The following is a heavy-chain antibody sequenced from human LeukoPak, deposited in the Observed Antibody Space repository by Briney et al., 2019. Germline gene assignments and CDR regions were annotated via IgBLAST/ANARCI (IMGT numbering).Heavy chain of an antibody. D-gene: IGHD7-27*01. CDR1: GFTFNSYS. CDR3: ARDIHWAFDY. V-gene: IGHV3-48*02. CDR2: ISSSTSRI. J-gene: IGHJ4*02. Sequence: GGSLRLSCGASGFTFNSYSMNWVRQAPGKGLEWVSYISSSTSRIYYADSVKGRFTISRDSARRLLFLQMNSLRDEDTAVYYCARDIHWAFDYWGQGTLVTVSS.